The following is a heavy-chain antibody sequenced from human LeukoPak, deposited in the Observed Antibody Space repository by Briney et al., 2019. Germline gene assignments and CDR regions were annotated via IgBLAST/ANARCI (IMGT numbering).Heavy chain of an antibody. CDR1: GFIFNNYA. V-gene: IGHV3-23*01. CDR2: IDGGGDAT. CDR3: AKSDCGSDGCKLLNY. D-gene: IGHD2-21*01. Sequence: GGSLRLSCAASGFIFNNYAMGWVRQSPGKGLEWLSAIDGGGDATKYADSVKGRFTISRDNSKNTVSLQMNSLRVEDTAIYYCAKSDCGSDGCKLLNYWGQGTLVTVSS. J-gene: IGHJ4*02.